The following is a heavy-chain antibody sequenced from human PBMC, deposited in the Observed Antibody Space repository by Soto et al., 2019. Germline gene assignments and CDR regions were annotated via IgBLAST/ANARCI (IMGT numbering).Heavy chain of an antibody. V-gene: IGHV1-18*01. CDR3: ARNKGVVTDFDY. CDR2: ISAYNGNT. D-gene: IGHD3-3*01. J-gene: IGHJ4*02. CDR1: GYTFTSYG. Sequence: ASVKVSCKASGYTFTSYGISWVRQAPGQGLEWMGWISAYNGNTNYAQKLQGRVTMTTDTSTSTAYMELRSLRSDDTARNYCARNKGVVTDFDYWGQGTLVTVSS.